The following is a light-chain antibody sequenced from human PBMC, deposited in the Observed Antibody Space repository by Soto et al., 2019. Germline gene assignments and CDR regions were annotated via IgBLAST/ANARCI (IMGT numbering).Light chain of an antibody. Sequence: DIQMTQSPSTLSASVGDRVTITCRASQSISSWLAWYQQKPGKAPKLLIYKASSLESGVPSRFSGSGSGTEFTLTISSLQPDDFATYYCQQYNSYLKTFGQLTNVDIK. CDR1: QSISSW. CDR3: QQYNSYLKT. V-gene: IGKV1-5*03. CDR2: KAS. J-gene: IGKJ2*01.